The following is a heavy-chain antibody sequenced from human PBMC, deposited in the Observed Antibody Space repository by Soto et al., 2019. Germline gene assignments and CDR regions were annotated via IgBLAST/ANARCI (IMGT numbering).Heavy chain of an antibody. Sequence: LRLSCAASGFTFSSYAMSWVRQAPGKGLEWVSAISGNGGTIYYADSVKGRFTISRDNSKDTLYLQMNSLRAEDTAVYYCAKADSFFDYWGQGTLVTVSS. CDR3: AKADSFFDY. CDR1: GFTFSSYA. CDR2: ISGNGGTI. V-gene: IGHV3-23*01. J-gene: IGHJ4*02.